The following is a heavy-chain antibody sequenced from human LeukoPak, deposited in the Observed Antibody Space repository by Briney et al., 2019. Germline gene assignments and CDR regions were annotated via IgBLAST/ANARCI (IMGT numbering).Heavy chain of an antibody. CDR1: GFTFSSYD. CDR2: IGTAGDT. J-gene: IGHJ3*02. CDR3: ARSRDYDSSGYYRHDAFDI. V-gene: IGHV3-13*04. D-gene: IGHD3-22*01. Sequence: GGSLRLSCAASGFTFSSYDMHWVRQATGKGLEWVSAIGTAGDTYYPGSVKGRFTISRENAKNSLYLQMNSLRAGDTAVYYCARSRDYDSSGYYRHDAFDIWGQGTMVTGSS.